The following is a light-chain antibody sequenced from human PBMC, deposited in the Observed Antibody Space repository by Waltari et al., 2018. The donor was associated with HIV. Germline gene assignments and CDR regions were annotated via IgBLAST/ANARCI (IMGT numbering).Light chain of an antibody. Sequence: QSVLTQPPSASGTPGQRVTISCSGSISDIGSNTVNWYQQLPGTAPKLLIYSNDQRPAWVPDRFSGSKSGTSASLAISGLRSEDEADYYCATWDDNLDGPMFGGGTKLTVL. CDR3: ATWDDNLDGPM. CDR1: ISDIGSNT. J-gene: IGLJ3*02. CDR2: SND. V-gene: IGLV1-44*01.